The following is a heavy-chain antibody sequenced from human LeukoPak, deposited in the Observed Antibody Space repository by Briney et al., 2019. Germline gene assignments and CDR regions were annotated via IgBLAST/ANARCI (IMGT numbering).Heavy chain of an antibody. Sequence: ASVKVSCKASGYTFTGYYMHWVRQAPGQGLEWMGWINPNSGGTNYAQKLQGRVTMTTDTSTSTAYMELRSLRSDDTAVYYCARVLLWFGEFVGAFDIWGQGTMVTVSS. D-gene: IGHD3-10*01. CDR3: ARVLLWFGEFVGAFDI. V-gene: IGHV1-2*02. CDR2: INPNSGGT. CDR1: GYTFTGYY. J-gene: IGHJ3*02.